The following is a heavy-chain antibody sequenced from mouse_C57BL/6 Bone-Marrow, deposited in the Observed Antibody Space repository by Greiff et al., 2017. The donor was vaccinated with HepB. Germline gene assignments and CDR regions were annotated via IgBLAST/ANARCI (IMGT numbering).Heavy chain of an antibody. CDR1: GYTFTSYW. D-gene: IGHD2-4*01. V-gene: IGHV1-55*01. CDR2: IYPGSGST. J-gene: IGHJ2*01. Sequence: VKLQQPGAELVKPGASVKMSCKASGYTFTSYWITWVKQRPGQGLEWIGDIYPGSGSTNYNEKFKSKATLTVDTSSSTAYMQLSSLTSEDSAVYYCASGIYYDYDYFDYWGQGTTLTVSS. CDR3: ASGIYYDYDYFDY.